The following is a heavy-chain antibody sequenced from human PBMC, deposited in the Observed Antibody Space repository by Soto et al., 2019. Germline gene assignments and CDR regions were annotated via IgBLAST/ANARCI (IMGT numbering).Heavy chain of an antibody. D-gene: IGHD3-22*01. CDR1: GGSVSSGSYY. CDR3: ARMGITMIVVVSDAFDI. Sequence: QVQLQESGPGLVKPSETLSLTCTVSGGSVSSGSYYWSWIRQPPGKGLEWIGYIYYSGSTNYNPSLKSRATISVDTSKSQFPLKLSSVTAADTAVYYCARMGITMIVVVSDAFDIWGQGTMVTVSS. J-gene: IGHJ3*02. CDR2: IYYSGST. V-gene: IGHV4-61*01.